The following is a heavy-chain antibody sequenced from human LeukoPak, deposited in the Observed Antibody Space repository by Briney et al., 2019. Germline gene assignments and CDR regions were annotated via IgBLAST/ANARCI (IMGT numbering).Heavy chain of an antibody. CDR1: GYTFTGYY. D-gene: IGHD1-1*01. Sequence: GASVKVSCKASGYTFTGYYIHWVRQAPGQGLEWMGWINPNSGGTNYAQKFQGRVTMTRDTSISTAYMELSRLRSDDTAVYYCARDTSSTKYYYYYYGMDVWGQGTTVTVSS. CDR3: ARDTSSTKYYYYYYGMDV. V-gene: IGHV1-2*02. CDR2: INPNSGGT. J-gene: IGHJ6*02.